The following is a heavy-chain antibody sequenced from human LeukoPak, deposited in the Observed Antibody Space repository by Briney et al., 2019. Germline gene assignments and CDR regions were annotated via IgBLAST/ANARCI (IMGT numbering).Heavy chain of an antibody. V-gene: IGHV1-18*01. D-gene: IGHD3-16*02. CDR1: GYTFTSYG. CDR2: ISAYNGNT. Sequence: ASVKVSCKASGYTFTSYGISWVRQAPGQGLEWMGWISAYNGNTNYAQKFQGRVTMTRDTSISTAYMELSRLRSDDTAVYYCASDDYVWGSYRVPAYWGQGTLVTVSS. J-gene: IGHJ4*02. CDR3: ASDDYVWGSYRVPAY.